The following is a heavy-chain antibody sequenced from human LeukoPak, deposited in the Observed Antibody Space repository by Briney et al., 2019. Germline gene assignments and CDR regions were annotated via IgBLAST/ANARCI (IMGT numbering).Heavy chain of an antibody. D-gene: IGHD5-12*01. CDR1: GFTFSDYG. V-gene: IGHV3-30*18. Sequence: GGSLRLSCAASGFTFSDYGMHCVRQAPGKGLEWVAVISYDGSDEYYTDSVKGRFTISRDNSKNTLYLQMTSLRDEDTAVYYCAKVLSQYSAYDLLHNWGQGTLVTVSS. CDR2: ISYDGSDE. CDR3: AKVLSQYSAYDLLHN. J-gene: IGHJ4*02.